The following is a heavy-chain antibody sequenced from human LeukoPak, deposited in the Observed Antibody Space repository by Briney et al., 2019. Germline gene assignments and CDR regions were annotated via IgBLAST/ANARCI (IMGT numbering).Heavy chain of an antibody. CDR3: VRDKGGYCSSTRCYAGHWFDP. Sequence: SETLSLTCTVSGGSISSYYWSWIRQPPGKGLEWIGYIYHSGSTNYNPSLKSRVTMSVDTSKNQFSLKLSSVTPADTAVYYCVRDKGGYCSSTRCYAGHWFDPWGQGTLVTVSS. V-gene: IGHV4-59*01. CDR2: IYHSGST. J-gene: IGHJ5*02. CDR1: GGSISSYY. D-gene: IGHD2-2*01.